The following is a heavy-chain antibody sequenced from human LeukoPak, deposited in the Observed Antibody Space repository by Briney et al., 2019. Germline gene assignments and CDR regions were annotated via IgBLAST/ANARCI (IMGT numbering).Heavy chain of an antibody. CDR3: ARVLGSDGDYDSRHWYFDL. J-gene: IGHJ2*01. CDR2: ISAYNGNT. CDR1: GYTFTNYG. Sequence: GASVKVSCKASGYTFTNYGISWVRQAPGQGLEWMGWISAYNGNTNYAQKLQGRVTMTTDTSTSTDYMELRSLRSDDTAVYYCARVLGSDGDYDSRHWYFDLWGRGTPVTVSS. V-gene: IGHV1-18*01. D-gene: IGHD4-17*01.